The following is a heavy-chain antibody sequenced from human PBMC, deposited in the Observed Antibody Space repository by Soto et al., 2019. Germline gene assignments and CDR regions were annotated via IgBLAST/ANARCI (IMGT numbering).Heavy chain of an antibody. CDR1: GYSVSSNRAT. D-gene: IGHD6-13*01. Sequence: SHTRTLTCVISGYSVSSNRATWNLVRQSPSRGLEWLGRTYYRSKWKNDYALSVNSRITINPDTSKNQLSLQLSSVTPDDTAIYYCVRGVDSSFDYWGQGTLVTVSS. CDR3: VRGVDSSFDY. CDR2: TYYRSKWKN. J-gene: IGHJ4*02. V-gene: IGHV6-1*01.